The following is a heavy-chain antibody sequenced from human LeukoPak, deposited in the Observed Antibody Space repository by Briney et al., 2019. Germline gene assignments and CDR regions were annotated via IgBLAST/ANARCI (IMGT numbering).Heavy chain of an antibody. CDR1: GGSISSYY. D-gene: IGHD6-13*01. J-gene: IGHJ4*02. CDR3: ARGFKEQQLVPGYFDY. V-gene: IGHV4-34*01. Sequence: KPSETLTLTCTVSGGSISSYYWSWIRQPAGKGLEWIGEINHSGSTNYNPSLKSRVTISVDTSKNQFSLKLSSVTAADTAVYYCARGFKEQQLVPGYFDYWGQGTLVTVSS. CDR2: INHSGST.